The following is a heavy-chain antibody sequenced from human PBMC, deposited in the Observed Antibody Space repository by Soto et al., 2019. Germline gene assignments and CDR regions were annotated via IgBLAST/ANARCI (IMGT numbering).Heavy chain of an antibody. CDR1: GYSFTSYW. CDR3: ARPSSSHGMDV. J-gene: IGHJ6*02. Sequence: VESVKISCNGSGYSFTSYWIGWVRQMPWKGLEWMGIIYPGDSDTRYSPSFQGQVTISADKSISTAYLQWSSLKASDTAMYYCARPSSSHGMDVWDQGTTVTVSS. V-gene: IGHV5-51*01. CDR2: IYPGDSDT.